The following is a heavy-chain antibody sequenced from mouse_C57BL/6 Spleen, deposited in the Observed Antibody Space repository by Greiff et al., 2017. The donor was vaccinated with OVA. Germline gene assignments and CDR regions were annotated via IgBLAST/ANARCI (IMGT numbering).Heavy chain of an antibody. D-gene: IGHD2-2*01. CDR2: INPSSGGT. J-gene: IGHJ3*01. CDR1: GYTFTSYW. V-gene: IGHV1-53*01. Sequence: QVQLQQPGPDLVKPGASVKLSCKASGYTFTSYWLHWVKQRPGQGLEWIGNINPSSGGTNYHEKFKSKANLTVDTSSSTAYMQLSRLTSEDSAVYYCARAGALRGYDVQSLAYWGQGTLVTVSA. CDR3: ARAGALRGYDVQSLAY.